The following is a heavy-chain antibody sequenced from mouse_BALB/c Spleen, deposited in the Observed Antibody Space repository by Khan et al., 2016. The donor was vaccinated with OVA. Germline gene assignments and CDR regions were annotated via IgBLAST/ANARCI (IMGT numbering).Heavy chain of an antibody. CDR1: GYTFTDYV. V-gene: IGHV1-77*01. CDR3: ARGGYSVFAY. Sequence: QVQLQQPGPEMVKPGASLKVSCKASGYTFTDYVIGWMKQRPRQGLEWIGDIFPGSDNPYYNEKFKDKATLNADKSSNTDYMQLSSLTSEDSAVYFCARGGYSVFAYGGQGTLVTVSA. CDR2: IFPGSDNP. J-gene: IGHJ3*01. D-gene: IGHD2-14*01.